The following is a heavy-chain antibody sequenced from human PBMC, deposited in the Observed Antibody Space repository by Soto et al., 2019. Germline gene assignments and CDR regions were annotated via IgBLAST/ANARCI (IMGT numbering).Heavy chain of an antibody. CDR2: IKSKTDGGTT. V-gene: IGHV3-15*01. CDR1: GFTFSNAW. J-gene: IGHJ6*02. Sequence: EVQLVESGGGLVKPGGSLRLSCAASGFTFSNAWMSWVRQAPGQGLEWVGRIKSKTDGGTTDYAAPVKGRFTISRDDSKNTLYLQMNSLKTEDTAVYYCTSVTITLYGMDVWGQGTTVTVSS. CDR3: TSVTITLYGMDV. D-gene: IGHD5-12*01.